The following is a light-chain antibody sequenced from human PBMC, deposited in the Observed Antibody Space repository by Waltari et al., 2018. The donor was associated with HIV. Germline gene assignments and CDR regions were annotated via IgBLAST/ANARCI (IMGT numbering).Light chain of an antibody. Sequence: DIVMTQSPLSLPVTPGEAASISCRSIQSLLHSNGYSYLDWYLQKPGQSPQLLIYLGSNRASGVPDRFSGSGSGTDFTLKISRVEAEDVGVYYCMQALQTPRTFGQGTKVEIK. CDR3: MQALQTPRT. CDR2: LGS. CDR1: QSLLHSNGYSY. V-gene: IGKV2-28*01. J-gene: IGKJ1*01.